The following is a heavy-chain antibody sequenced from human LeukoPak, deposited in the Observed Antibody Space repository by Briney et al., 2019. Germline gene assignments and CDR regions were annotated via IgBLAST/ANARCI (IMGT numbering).Heavy chain of an antibody. CDR3: ARGMVEMATNFDY. D-gene: IGHD5-24*01. J-gene: IGHJ4*02. CDR2: IISIFGTA. V-gene: IGHV1-69*13. Sequence: SVKVSCKASGYTFTSYAISWVRQAPGQGLEWMGGIISIFGTANYAQKFQGRVTITADESTSTAYMELRSLRSDDTAVYYCARGMVEMATNFDYWGQGTLVTVSS. CDR1: GYTFTSYA.